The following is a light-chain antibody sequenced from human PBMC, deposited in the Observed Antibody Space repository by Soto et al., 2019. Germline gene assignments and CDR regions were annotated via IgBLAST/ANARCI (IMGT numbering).Light chain of an antibody. Sequence: EIVMTQSPATLSVSPGERVTLSCRASQSLSSHLAWYQQKPGQAPGVLIYGVSTRATGVPTRFSGSASGTEFTLTISSLLSEDFAVYYCQQYHDWPLTFGGGTKVDIK. CDR1: QSLSSH. CDR3: QQYHDWPLT. J-gene: IGKJ4*01. V-gene: IGKV3-15*01. CDR2: GVS.